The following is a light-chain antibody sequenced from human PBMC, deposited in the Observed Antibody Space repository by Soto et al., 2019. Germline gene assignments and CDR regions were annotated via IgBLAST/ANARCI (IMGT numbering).Light chain of an antibody. CDR1: SSDVGGYNY. Sequence: QSVLTQPASESGSPGQSITISCTGTSSDVGGYNYVSWYQQHPGKAPKLMIYEVTSRPSRVSNRFSASKSGNTASLSISGLQAEDEADYYCSSYTSTSTYVFGAGTKVTVL. V-gene: IGLV2-14*01. CDR2: EVT. J-gene: IGLJ1*01. CDR3: SSYTSTSTYV.